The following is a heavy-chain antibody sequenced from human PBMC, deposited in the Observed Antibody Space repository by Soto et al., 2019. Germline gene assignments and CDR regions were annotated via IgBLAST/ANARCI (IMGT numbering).Heavy chain of an antibody. J-gene: IGHJ4*02. D-gene: IGHD5-12*01. Sequence: SETLSLTCTVSGGSISSGGYYWSWIRQHPGKGLEWIGYIYYSGSTYYNPSLKSRVTISVDTSKNQFSLKLSSVTAADTAVYYCARVRGYSGYYDYWGQGTLVTVSS. CDR3: ARVRGYSGYYDY. CDR1: GGSISSGGYY. V-gene: IGHV4-31*03. CDR2: IYYSGST.